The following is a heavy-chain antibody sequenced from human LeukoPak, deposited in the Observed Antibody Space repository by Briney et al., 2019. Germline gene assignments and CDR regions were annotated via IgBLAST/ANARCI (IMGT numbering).Heavy chain of an antibody. CDR2: INHSGST. Sequence: PSETLSLTCAVYGGSFSGYYWSWIRQPPGKGLEWIGEINHSGSTNYNPSLKSRVTISVDTSKNQFSLKLSSVTAADTAVYYCARVSYDSSGEHWGQGTLVTVSS. CDR3: ARVSYDSSGEH. CDR1: GGSFSGYY. D-gene: IGHD3-22*01. V-gene: IGHV4-34*01. J-gene: IGHJ4*02.